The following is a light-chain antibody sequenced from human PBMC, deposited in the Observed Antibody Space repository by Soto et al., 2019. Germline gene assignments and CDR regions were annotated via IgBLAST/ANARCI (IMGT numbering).Light chain of an antibody. Sequence: DIVMTQSPDSLAVSLCERATINCKSSESVLYSSDNKNYLAWYQQRPGQPPKLLIFWTSIRESGVPDRFIGSGSGTDFTLTISSLQAEDVAVYYCQQYYTTPLTFGGGTKVDIK. CDR3: QQYYTTPLT. CDR1: ESVLYSSDNKNY. J-gene: IGKJ4*01. V-gene: IGKV4-1*01. CDR2: WTS.